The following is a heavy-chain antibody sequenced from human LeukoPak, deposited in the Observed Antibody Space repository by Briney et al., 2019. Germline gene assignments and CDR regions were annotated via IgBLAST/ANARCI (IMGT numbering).Heavy chain of an antibody. Sequence: SETLSLTCAVSGGSISSSNWWSWVRQPPGKGLEWIGEIYHSGSTNYNPSLKSRVTISVDKSKNQFSLKLSSVTAADTAVYYCARVSGYYDSSGYYFDYWGQGTLVTVSS. J-gene: IGHJ4*02. CDR1: GGSISSSNW. CDR3: ARVSGYYDSSGYYFDY. CDR2: IYHSGST. V-gene: IGHV4-4*02. D-gene: IGHD3-22*01.